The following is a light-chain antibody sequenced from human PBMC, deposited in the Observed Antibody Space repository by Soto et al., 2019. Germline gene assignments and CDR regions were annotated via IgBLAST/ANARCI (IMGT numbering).Light chain of an antibody. CDR2: EVN. V-gene: IGLV2-8*01. Sequence: QSVLTQPPSASGSPGQSVTISCTGTSSDVGYYNYVSWYQQHPGKAPKLMIYEVNKRPSGVPDRFSGSKSGNTASLTISGLQAEDEADYYCCSYTSINNTLLFGTGTKVTVL. CDR1: SSDVGYYNY. J-gene: IGLJ1*01. CDR3: CSYTSINNTLL.